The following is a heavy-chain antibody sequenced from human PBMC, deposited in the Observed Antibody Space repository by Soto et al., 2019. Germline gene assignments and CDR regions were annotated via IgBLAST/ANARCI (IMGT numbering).Heavy chain of an antibody. Sequence: MLSETLSLTCTVSGDSISSSNSHWGWTRQPPGKGLEYIGSVYYGGAIFYSGSIYYNPSLKSRVTISVDTSKNQFSLRLSSVTAADTGVYYCVRYDRINMKPYSPEGFHIWGQGTMVTVSS. CDR3: VRYDRINMKPYSPEGFHI. J-gene: IGHJ3*02. CDR1: GDSISSSNSH. D-gene: IGHD3-3*02. CDR2: VYYGGAIFYSGSI. V-gene: IGHV4-39*01.